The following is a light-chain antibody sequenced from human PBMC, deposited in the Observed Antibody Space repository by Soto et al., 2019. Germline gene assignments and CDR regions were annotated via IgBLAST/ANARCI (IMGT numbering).Light chain of an antibody. J-gene: IGKJ4*01. Sequence: DIPMTPSPSSLSASVGDRVTIICRASQNINSYLAWFQQKPGKAPKSLIYDATSLQSGVPSRFSGSGSGTDFSLTISSLQPEDAATYYCQQYERYNPSFGGGTKLEI. CDR2: DAT. CDR1: QNINSY. V-gene: IGKV1-16*01. CDR3: QQYERYNPS.